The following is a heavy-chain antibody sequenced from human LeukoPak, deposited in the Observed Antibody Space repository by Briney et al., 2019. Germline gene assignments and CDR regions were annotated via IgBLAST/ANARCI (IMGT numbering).Heavy chain of an antibody. Sequence: GGSLRLSCAASGFTFSSYWMSWVRQAPGKGLEWVANIKQDGSEKYYVDSVKGRFTISRDNAKNSLYLQMNSLRAEDTAVYYCARGEEEDNVEYFQHWGQGTLVTVSS. CDR1: GFTFSSYW. CDR2: IKQDGSEK. J-gene: IGHJ1*01. CDR3: ARGEEEDNVEYFQH. D-gene: IGHD1-1*01. V-gene: IGHV3-7*04.